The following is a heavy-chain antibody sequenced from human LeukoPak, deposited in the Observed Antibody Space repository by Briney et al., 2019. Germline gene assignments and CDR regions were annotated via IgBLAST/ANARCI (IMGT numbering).Heavy chain of an antibody. V-gene: IGHV1-2*02. J-gene: IGHJ5*02. CDR1: GYTFTGYY. D-gene: IGHD6-13*01. CDR3: ARSGYSSSLNWFDP. Sequence: GASVKVSCKASGYTFTGYYMHWVRQAPGQGLEWMGWINPNSGGTNYAQKFQGRVTMTRDMSTSTVYMELSSLRSEDTAVYYCARSGYSSSLNWFDPWGQGTLVTVSS. CDR2: INPNSGGT.